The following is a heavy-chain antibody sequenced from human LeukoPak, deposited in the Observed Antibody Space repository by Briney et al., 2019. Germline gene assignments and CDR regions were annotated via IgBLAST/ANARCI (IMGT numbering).Heavy chain of an antibody. J-gene: IGHJ5*02. CDR3: ARAITASTRAGWFDP. Sequence: SETLSLTCAVYGGSFSGYYWSWIRQPPGKGLEWIGEINHSGSTNYNPSLKSRVTISVDTSKNQFSLKLSSVTAADTAVYYCARAITASTRAGWFDPWGQGTLVTVSS. CDR2: INHSGST. V-gene: IGHV4-34*01. D-gene: IGHD2-15*01. CDR1: GGSFSGYY.